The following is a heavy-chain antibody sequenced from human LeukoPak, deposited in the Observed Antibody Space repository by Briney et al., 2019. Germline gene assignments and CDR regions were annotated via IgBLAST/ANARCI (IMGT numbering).Heavy chain of an antibody. CDR3: ATDLKDYDILTGYYRRGAFDI. D-gene: IGHD3-9*01. CDR2: FDPEDGET. CDR1: GFTFSSYA. J-gene: IGHJ3*02. Sequence: GGSLRLSCAASGFTFSSYAMSWVRQAPGKGLEWMGGFDPEDGETIYAQKFQGRVTMTEDTSTDTAYMELSSLRSEDTAVYYCATDLKDYDILTGYYRRGAFDIWGQGTMVTVSS. V-gene: IGHV1-24*01.